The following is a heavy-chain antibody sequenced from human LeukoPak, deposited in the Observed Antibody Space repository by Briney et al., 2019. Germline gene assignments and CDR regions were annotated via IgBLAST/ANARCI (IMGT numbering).Heavy chain of an antibody. D-gene: IGHD2-8*02. V-gene: IGHV3-9*01. CDR3: ARVVYALRTIDY. Sequence: GRSLRLSCAASGFTFDDYAMHWVRQAPGKGLEWVSGISWNSGSIGYADSVKGRFTISRDNAKNSLYLQMNSLRAEDTALYYCARVVYALRTIDYWGQGTLVTVSS. CDR2: ISWNSGSI. J-gene: IGHJ4*02. CDR1: GFTFDDYA.